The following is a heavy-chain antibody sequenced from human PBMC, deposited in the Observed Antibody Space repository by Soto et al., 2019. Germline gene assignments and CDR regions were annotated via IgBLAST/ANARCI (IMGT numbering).Heavy chain of an antibody. CDR3: ARHSALRGGREVDYFEY. J-gene: IGHJ4*02. V-gene: IGHV4-39*01. Sequence: QLQLQESGPGLVKPSETLSLTCTVSGGSISSSSYYWGWIRQPPGKGLEWIGSIYYSGSTYYNPSLKSRVTIAVDTSKNRFSVKLCAVTAADTTVYYCARHSALRGGREVDYFEYWGQGTLVTVSS. CDR1: GGSISSSSYY. D-gene: IGHD2-15*01. CDR2: IYYSGST.